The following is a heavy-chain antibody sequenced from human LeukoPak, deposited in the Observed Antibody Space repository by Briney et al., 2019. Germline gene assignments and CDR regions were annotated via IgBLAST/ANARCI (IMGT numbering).Heavy chain of an antibody. D-gene: IGHD3-10*01. CDR2: INRSGST. Sequence: SETLSLTCAVYGGSFSGYYWSWIRQPPGKGLEWIGEINRSGSTNYNPSLKSRVTISVDTSKNQFSLKLSSVTAADTAVYYCARRTVRVRGGKPPPSRFDPWGQGTLVTVSS. CDR1: GGSFSGYY. CDR3: ARRTVRVRGGKPPPSRFDP. J-gene: IGHJ5*02. V-gene: IGHV4-34*01.